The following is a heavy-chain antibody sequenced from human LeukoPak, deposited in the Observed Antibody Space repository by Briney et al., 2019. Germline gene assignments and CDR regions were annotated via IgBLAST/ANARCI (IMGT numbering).Heavy chain of an antibody. D-gene: IGHD3-10*01. Sequence: GGSLRLSCVASGFTFSSYWMTWVRQAPGKGLEWVANIKQDGSEKYYVDSVKGRFTISRDNAKDSLYLQMNSLRAEDTAVYYCASDREYYYGSGSFDYWGQGTLVTVSS. J-gene: IGHJ4*02. V-gene: IGHV3-7*04. CDR3: ASDREYYYGSGSFDY. CDR2: IKQDGSEK. CDR1: GFTFSSYW.